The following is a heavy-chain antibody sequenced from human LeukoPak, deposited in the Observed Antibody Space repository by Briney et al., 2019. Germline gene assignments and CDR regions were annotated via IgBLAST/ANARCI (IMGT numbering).Heavy chain of an antibody. CDR1: GYTFTDYY. J-gene: IGHJ4*02. V-gene: IGHV1-18*04. CDR3: AREVVSGWLPLDY. Sequence: GASVKVSCKASGYTFTDYYMHWVRQAPGQGLEWMGWISAYDGNTKYAQKFQGRVAMTTDTSTTTAYMELRSLTSDDTAVYYCAREVVSGWLPLDYWGQGTLVTVSS. CDR2: ISAYDGNT. D-gene: IGHD2-15*01.